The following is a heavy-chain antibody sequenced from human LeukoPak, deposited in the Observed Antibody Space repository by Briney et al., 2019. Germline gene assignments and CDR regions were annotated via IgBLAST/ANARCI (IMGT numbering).Heavy chain of an antibody. CDR3: GRDALVGYFSYYYMDV. Sequence: SETLSLTCTVPRGSISSHYWTWIRHSPLKGLEWIGHISNSGSTSYNPSLKCRVTISIDTSKNEFSLKLSSVTAADTAVYYCGRDALVGYFSYYYMDVWGKGTTVTVSS. D-gene: IGHD2-15*01. J-gene: IGHJ6*03. V-gene: IGHV4-59*11. CDR2: ISNSGST. CDR1: RGSISSHY.